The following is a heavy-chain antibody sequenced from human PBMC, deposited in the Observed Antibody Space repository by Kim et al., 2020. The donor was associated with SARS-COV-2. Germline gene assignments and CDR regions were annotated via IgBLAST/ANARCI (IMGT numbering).Heavy chain of an antibody. D-gene: IGHD3-10*01. J-gene: IGHJ6*02. V-gene: IGHV3-30*07. CDR3: ARTLVLSGYYGMDV. Sequence: ADSVKVRFTSSRDNSKTTLYLQMNTLDAGETAVYYCARTLVLSGYYGMDVWGQGTTVTVSS.